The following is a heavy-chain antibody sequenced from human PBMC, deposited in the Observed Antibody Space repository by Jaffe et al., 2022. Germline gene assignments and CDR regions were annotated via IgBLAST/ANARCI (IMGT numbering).Heavy chain of an antibody. CDR1: GGSISSGSYY. CDR3: ARASSVPYDSSGYPPNDAFDI. D-gene: IGHD3-22*01. Sequence: QVQLQESGPGLVKPSQTLSLTCTVSGGSISSGSYYWSWIRQPAGKGLEWIGRIYTSGSTNYNPSLKSRVTISVDTSKNQFSLKLSSVTAADTAVYYCARASSVPYDSSGYPPNDAFDIWGQGTMVTVSS. CDR2: IYTSGST. V-gene: IGHV4-61*02. J-gene: IGHJ3*02.